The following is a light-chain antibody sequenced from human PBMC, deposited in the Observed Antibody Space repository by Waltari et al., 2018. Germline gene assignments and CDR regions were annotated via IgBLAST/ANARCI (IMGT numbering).Light chain of an antibody. CDR3: MQGTDWPYT. J-gene: IGKJ3*01. CDR2: EVS. CDR1: QSLVYSDGNTY. Sequence: DVVMSQSRLSRPVTPGQPAFISCRSSQSLVYSDGNTYLSWFQQRPGQSPRRLIYEVSNRDSGVPYRFSGSGSGTDFTLKITRVEAEDVGVYYCMQGTDWPYTFGPGTKVDIK. V-gene: IGKV2-30*01.